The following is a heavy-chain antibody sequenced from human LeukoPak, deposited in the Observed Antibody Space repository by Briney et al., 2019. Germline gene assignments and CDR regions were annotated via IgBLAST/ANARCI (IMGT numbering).Heavy chain of an antibody. CDR1: GFTFSDYY. D-gene: IGHD3-10*01. J-gene: IGHJ5*02. CDR2: YSGSGTNT. V-gene: IGHV3-23*01. Sequence: PGGSLRLSCAASGFTFSDYYMSWIRQAPGKGLEWVSAYSGSGTNTYYADSVKGRFIISRDNSKNMLYLQMNSLRVEDTAVYYCAKAVGVLRGFDPWGQGTLVTVSS. CDR3: AKAVGVLRGFDP.